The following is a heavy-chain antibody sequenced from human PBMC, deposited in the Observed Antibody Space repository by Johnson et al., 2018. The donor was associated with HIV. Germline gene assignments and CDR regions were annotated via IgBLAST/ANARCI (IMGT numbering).Heavy chain of an antibody. CDR3: ARDRTGGSYPRAFEI. V-gene: IGHV3-9*01. D-gene: IGHD1-26*01. CDR2: ISWNSGSI. Sequence: EVQLVESGGGLVQPGRSLRLSCAASGFTFDDYAMHWVRQAPGKGLEWVSGISWNSGSIGYADSVKGRFTISRDNAKNSLYLQMNSLRAEDTALYYCARDRTGGSYPRAFEIWGQGTMVIVSS. CDR1: GFTFDDYA. J-gene: IGHJ3*02.